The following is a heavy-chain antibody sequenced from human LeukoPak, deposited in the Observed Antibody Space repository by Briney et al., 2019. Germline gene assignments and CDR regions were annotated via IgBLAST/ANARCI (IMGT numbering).Heavy chain of an antibody. CDR1: GFTFSSYV. CDR2: ISGSGGST. Sequence: PGGSLRLSCAASGFTFSSYVMSWVRQAPGEGLEWVSGISGSGGSTYYADSVKGRFTISRDNSKNTLYLQMNSLRAEDTAVYYCAKDKTWSGYSTYYYYGMDVWGQGTTVTVSS. D-gene: IGHD3-3*01. CDR3: AKDKTWSGYSTYYYYGMDV. V-gene: IGHV3-23*01. J-gene: IGHJ6*02.